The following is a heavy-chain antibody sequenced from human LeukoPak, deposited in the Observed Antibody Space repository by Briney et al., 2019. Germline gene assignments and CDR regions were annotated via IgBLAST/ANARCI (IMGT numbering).Heavy chain of an antibody. J-gene: IGHJ1*01. V-gene: IGHV3-15*01. D-gene: IGHD3-10*01. Sequence: GGSLRLSCTASGFTFSNAWMSWVRQAPGKGLEWVGRIKSKTDGGTTDYAAPVKGRFTISRDDSKNTLNLQMNRLKTEDTAVYYCTTDRGFGDLLSEYFHHWGQGTLVTVSS. CDR1: GFTFSNAW. CDR2: IKSKTDGGTT. CDR3: TTDRGFGDLLSEYFHH.